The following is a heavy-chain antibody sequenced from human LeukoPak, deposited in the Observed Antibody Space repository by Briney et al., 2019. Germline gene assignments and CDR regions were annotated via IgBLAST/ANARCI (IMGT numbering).Heavy chain of an antibody. D-gene: IGHD1-26*01. CDR3: AKVVYKWELLGAFDI. CDR2: ISWNSGSI. Sequence: PGGSLRLSCAASGFTFDDYAMHWVRQAPGKGLEWVSGISWNSGSIGYADSVKGRFTISRDNAKNSLYLQMNSLRAEDMALYYCAKVVYKWELLGAFDIWGQGTMVTVSS. J-gene: IGHJ3*02. CDR1: GFTFDDYA. V-gene: IGHV3-9*03.